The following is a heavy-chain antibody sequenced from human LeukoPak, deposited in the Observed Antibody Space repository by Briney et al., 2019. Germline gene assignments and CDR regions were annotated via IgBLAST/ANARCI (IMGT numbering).Heavy chain of an antibody. J-gene: IGHJ4*02. D-gene: IGHD3-16*01. CDR3: ARGPLRLGEDYFDY. CDR1: GGPISSGSYY. CDR2: INHSGST. V-gene: IGHV4-39*07. Sequence: PSETLSLTCTVSGGPISSGSYYWGWIRQPPGKGLEWTGEINHSGSTNYNPSLKSRVTISVDTSKNQCSLKLSSVTAADTAVYYCARGPLRLGEDYFDYWGQGTLVTVSS.